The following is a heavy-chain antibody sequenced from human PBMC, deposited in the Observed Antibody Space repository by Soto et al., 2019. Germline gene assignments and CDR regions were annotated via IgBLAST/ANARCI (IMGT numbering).Heavy chain of an antibody. CDR2: IWFDGSKE. CDR3: ARSGCGGGTCYRGYDAFDV. J-gene: IGHJ3*01. CDR1: GFPFNIFG. V-gene: IGHV3-33*01. Sequence: QVQLVESGGGVVQPGRSLRLSCAASGFPFNIFGIHWVRQAPGEGLEWVAVIWFDGSKEYYGGSVRGRFTVSRDNSKNTVYLQMNSLRGDDTAIYYCARSGCGGGTCYRGYDAFDVWGQGTMVTVSS. D-gene: IGHD2-15*01.